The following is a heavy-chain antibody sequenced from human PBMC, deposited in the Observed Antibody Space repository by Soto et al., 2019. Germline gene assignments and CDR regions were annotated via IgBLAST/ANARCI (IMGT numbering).Heavy chain of an antibody. D-gene: IGHD6-13*01. CDR2: IYYSGST. V-gene: IGHV4-39*01. J-gene: IGHJ5*02. CDR3: ARHALGSSWYSVWFDP. Sequence: SETLSLTCTVSGGSISSSDYFWGWIRQPPGKGLEWIGSIYYSGSTYYNPSLKSRLTISADTSKNQFSLKLSSVTAADTAVYYCARHALGSSWYSVWFDPWGQGTPVTVSS. CDR1: GGSISSSDYF.